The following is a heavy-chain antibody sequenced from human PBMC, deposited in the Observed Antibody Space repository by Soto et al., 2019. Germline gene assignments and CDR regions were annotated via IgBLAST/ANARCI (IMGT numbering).Heavy chain of an antibody. V-gene: IGHV1-18*01. CDR2: ISAYNGNT. J-gene: IGHJ5*02. Sequence: GESLKISCKASGYTFTSYGISWVRQAPGQGLEWMGWISAYNGNTNYAQKLQGRVTMTTDTSTSTAYMELRSLRSDDTAVYYCAREIQDNWFDPWGQGTLVTVSS. CDR3: AREIQDNWFDP. D-gene: IGHD5-18*01. CDR1: GYTFTSYG.